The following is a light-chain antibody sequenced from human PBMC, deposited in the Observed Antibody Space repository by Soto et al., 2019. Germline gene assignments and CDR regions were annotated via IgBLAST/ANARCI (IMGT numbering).Light chain of an antibody. J-gene: IGKJ2*01. V-gene: IGKV3-20*01. CDR2: GAS. Sequence: EIVLTQSPGTLSLSPGERVTLSCGASQSLSSNSLAWYQQKPGQAPRLLIYGASSRATGIPDRFSGSGSGTDFTLTISRLEPTDFAVYFCQHYGTSPYTFGQGTKLQIK. CDR3: QHYGTSPYT. CDR1: QSLSSNS.